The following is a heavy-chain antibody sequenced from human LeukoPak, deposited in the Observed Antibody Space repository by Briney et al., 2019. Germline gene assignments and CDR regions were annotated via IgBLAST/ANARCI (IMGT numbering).Heavy chain of an antibody. J-gene: IGHJ4*02. D-gene: IGHD1-26*01. Sequence: SETLSLTCTVSGGSISNSGYYWGWIRQPPGKGLDWIRSIYYSGSTYYNPSLKSRVTISVDTSKTQFSLKLNSVTAADTAVYYCARHRASGGATGFDYWGQGTLVTVSS. CDR3: ARHRASGGATGFDY. CDR1: GGSISNSGYY. V-gene: IGHV4-39*01. CDR2: IYYSGST.